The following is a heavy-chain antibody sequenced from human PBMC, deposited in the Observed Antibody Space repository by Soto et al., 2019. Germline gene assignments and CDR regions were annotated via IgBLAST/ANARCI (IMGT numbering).Heavy chain of an antibody. J-gene: IGHJ4*02. Sequence: QVQLVESGGGVVQPGRSLRLSCAASGFTFSSYAMHWVRQAPGKGLEWVAVISYDGSNKYYADSVKGRFTISRDNSKNTLSLPMNSLRAEETAVYYCERDRATKWEINFDYWGAGTLVTVSS. CDR1: GFTFSSYA. V-gene: IGHV3-30-3*01. CDR2: ISYDGSNK. D-gene: IGHD1-26*01. CDR3: ERDRATKWEINFDY.